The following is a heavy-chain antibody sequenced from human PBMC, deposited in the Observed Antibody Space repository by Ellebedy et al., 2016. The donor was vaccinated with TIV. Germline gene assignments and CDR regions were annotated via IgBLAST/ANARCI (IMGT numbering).Heavy chain of an antibody. V-gene: IGHV3-23*01. D-gene: IGHD3-22*01. CDR2: ISGSGGST. CDR3: AKGISMIVVVPGGMDV. CDR1: GFTFSSYA. Sequence: GESLKISCAASGFTFSSYAMSWVRQAPGKVLEWVSAISGSGGSTYYADSVKGRFTISRDNSKNTLYLQMNSLRAEDTAVYYCAKGISMIVVVPGGMDVWGQGTTVTVSS. J-gene: IGHJ6*02.